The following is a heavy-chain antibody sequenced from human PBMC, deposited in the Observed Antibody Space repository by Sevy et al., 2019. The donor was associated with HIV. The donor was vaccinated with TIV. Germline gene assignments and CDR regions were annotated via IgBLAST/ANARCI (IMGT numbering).Heavy chain of an antibody. CDR2: ISGSGGST. Sequence: GGSLRLSCAASGFTFSSYAMSWGRQAPGKGLEWVSAISGSGGSTYYADSVKGRFTISRDNSKNTLYLQMYSLRAEDTAVYYCAKDVSYGYVTHPLDYWGQGTLVTVSS. CDR1: GFTFSSYA. CDR3: AKDVSYGYVTHPLDY. D-gene: IGHD2-2*03. J-gene: IGHJ4*02. V-gene: IGHV3-23*01.